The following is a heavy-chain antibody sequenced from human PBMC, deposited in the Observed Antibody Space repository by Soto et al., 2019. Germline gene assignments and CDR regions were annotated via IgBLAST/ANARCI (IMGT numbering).Heavy chain of an antibody. CDR2: INPSGGST. CDR3: ARSFYDILTGYYAVWVY. Sequence: QVQLVQSGAEVKKPGASVKVSCKASGYTFTSYYMHWVRQAPGQGLEWMGIINPSGGSTSYAQKFPGRVTMTRDTSTSTVYMELSSLRSEDTAVYYCARSFYDILTGYYAVWVYWGQGTLVTVSS. J-gene: IGHJ4*02. V-gene: IGHV1-46*03. CDR1: GYTFTSYY. D-gene: IGHD3-9*01.